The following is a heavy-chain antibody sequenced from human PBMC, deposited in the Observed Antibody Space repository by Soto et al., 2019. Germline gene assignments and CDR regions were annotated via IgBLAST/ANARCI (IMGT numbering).Heavy chain of an antibody. CDR2: IYYSGST. J-gene: IGHJ5*02. Sequence: SETLSLTCTVSGGSISSYYWSWIRQPPGKGLEWIGYIYYSGSTNYNPSLKSRVTISVDTSKNQFSLKLSSVTAADTAVYYCARDAPPYCSGGSCYGGYWFDPWGQGTLVTVSS. CDR3: ARDAPPYCSGGSCYGGYWFDP. D-gene: IGHD2-15*01. CDR1: GGSISSYY. V-gene: IGHV4-59*01.